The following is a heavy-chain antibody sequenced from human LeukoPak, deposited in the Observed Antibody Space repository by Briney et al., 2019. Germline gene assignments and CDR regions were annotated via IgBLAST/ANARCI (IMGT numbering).Heavy chain of an antibody. D-gene: IGHD6-25*01. V-gene: IGHV3-23*01. Sequence: PGGSLRLSCAASGFTFSSFAMTWVRQAPGKGLEWVSAISGGGGNTYYADSVKGRFTTSRDNSKNTLYLQMNSLRAEDTAVYYCAKGYSSGWPYYFDYWGQGTLVTVSS. CDR2: ISGGGGNT. J-gene: IGHJ4*02. CDR3: AKGYSSGWPYYFDY. CDR1: GFTFSSFA.